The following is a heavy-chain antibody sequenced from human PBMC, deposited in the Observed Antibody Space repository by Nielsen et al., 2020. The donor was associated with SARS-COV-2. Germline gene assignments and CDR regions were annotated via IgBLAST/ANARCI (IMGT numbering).Heavy chain of an antibody. CDR2: IYYSGST. V-gene: IGHV4-61*08. J-gene: IGHJ4*02. D-gene: IGHD3-22*01. CDR1: GGSISSGGYY. Sequence: SETLSLTCTVSGGSISSGGYYWSWIRQPPGKGLEWIGYIYYSGSTNYNPSLKSRVTISVDTSKNQFSLKLSSVTAADTAVYYCARRYYDSSGYFPLDYWGQGTLVTVSS. CDR3: ARRYYDSSGYFPLDY.